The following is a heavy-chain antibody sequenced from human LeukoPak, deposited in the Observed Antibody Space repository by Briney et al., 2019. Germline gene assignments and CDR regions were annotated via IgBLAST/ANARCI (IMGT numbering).Heavy chain of an antibody. CDR1: GGSISSYY. D-gene: IGHD3-10*01. Sequence: SETLSLTCTVSGGSISSYYWSWIRQPPGKGLEWIGYIYYSGSTNYNPSLKSRVTISVDTSKNQFSLKLSSVTAADTAVYYCAGLPITMVRGRVPSYFDYWGQGTLVTVSS. J-gene: IGHJ4*02. CDR2: IYYSGST. V-gene: IGHV4-59*01. CDR3: AGLPITMVRGRVPSYFDY.